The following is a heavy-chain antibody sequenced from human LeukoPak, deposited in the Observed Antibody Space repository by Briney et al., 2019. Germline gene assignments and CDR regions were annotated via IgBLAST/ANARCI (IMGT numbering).Heavy chain of an antibody. Sequence: SGTLSLTCTVSGGSISSSSYYWGWIPQPPGKGLEWFVSIYYSGSTYYDPSLKSRITICVDTSNKQFSLKQSPVAAATPACYSWARSGAPMVRGVMSFDYWGQGTPVTVSP. CDR1: GGSISSSSYY. CDR3: ARSGAPMVRGVMSFDY. CDR2: IYYSGST. J-gene: IGHJ4*02. V-gene: IGHV4-39*01. D-gene: IGHD3-10*01.